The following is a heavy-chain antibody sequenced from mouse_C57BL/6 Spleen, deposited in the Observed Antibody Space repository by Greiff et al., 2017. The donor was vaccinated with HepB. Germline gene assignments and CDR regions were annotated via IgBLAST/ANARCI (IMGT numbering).Heavy chain of an antibody. CDR3: AIDWDEGYFDV. J-gene: IGHJ1*03. CDR1: GYTFTSYW. V-gene: IGHV1-74*01. D-gene: IGHD4-1*01. Sequence: QVQLQQPGAELVKPGASVKVSCKASGYTFTSYWMHWVKQRPGQGLEWIGRIHPSDSDTNYNQKFKGKATLTVDKSSSTADMQLSSLTSEDSAVYYCAIDWDEGYFDVWGTGTTVTVSS. CDR2: IHPSDSDT.